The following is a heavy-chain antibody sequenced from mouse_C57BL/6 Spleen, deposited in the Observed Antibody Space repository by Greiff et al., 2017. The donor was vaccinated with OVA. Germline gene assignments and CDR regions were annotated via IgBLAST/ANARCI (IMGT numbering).Heavy chain of an antibody. J-gene: IGHJ2*01. CDR2: IDPSDSEA. D-gene: IGHD1-1*01. CDR3: ARSGITTVVTFDY. V-gene: IGHV1-52*01. Sequence: QVQLKQPGAELVRPGSSVKLSCKASGYTFTSYWMHWVKQRPIQGLEWIGNIDPSDSEAHYNQKFKDKATLTVDKSSSTAYMQLSSLTSEDSAVYYCARSGITTVVTFDYWGQGTTLTVSS. CDR1: GYTFTSYW.